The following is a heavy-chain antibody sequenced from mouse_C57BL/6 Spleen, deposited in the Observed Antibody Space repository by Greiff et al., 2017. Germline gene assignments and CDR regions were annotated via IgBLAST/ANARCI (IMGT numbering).Heavy chain of an antibody. V-gene: IGHV1-62-2*01. CDR3: ARREAYYSNSRVYFDD. D-gene: IGHD2-5*01. CDR2: FYPGSGSI. J-gene: IGHJ2*01. CDR1: GYTFTEYT. Sequence: VQLQQSGAELVKPGASVKLSCKASGYTFTEYTIHWVKQRPGQGLEWIGWFYPGSGSIKYNEKFKDKATLTADKSSSTVYMELSRLTSEDSAVYVCARREAYYSNSRVYFDDWGQGTTLTVSS.